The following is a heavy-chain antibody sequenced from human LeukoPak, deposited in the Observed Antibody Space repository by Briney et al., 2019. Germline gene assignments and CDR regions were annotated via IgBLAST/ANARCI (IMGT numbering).Heavy chain of an antibody. CDR2: IYTSGST. Sequence: SETLSLTCTVSGGSFSNYYWSWIRQPAGKGLEWIGRIYTSGSTNYNPSVKSRVTMSVNTSNNQFSLKLTSVTAADTAVYYCARQPPQYYGMDVWGQGTTVTVSS. CDR1: GGSFSNYY. J-gene: IGHJ6*02. V-gene: IGHV4-4*07. D-gene: IGHD1-14*01. CDR3: ARQPPQYYGMDV.